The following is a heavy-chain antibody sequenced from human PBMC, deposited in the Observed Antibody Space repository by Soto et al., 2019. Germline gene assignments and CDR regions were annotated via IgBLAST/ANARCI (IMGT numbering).Heavy chain of an antibody. J-gene: IGHJ5*02. Sequence: GSLRLSCAASGLSVSRNYMTWVRQAPGKGLELVSIIYSGGDTYYADSVKGRFTISRDNSKNTLYLQMNSLRAEDTAVYYCARDGYNPYWFATWGQGTLVTVSS. CDR2: IYSGGDT. CDR3: ARDGYNPYWFAT. V-gene: IGHV3-53*01. CDR1: GLSVSRNY. D-gene: IGHD5-12*01.